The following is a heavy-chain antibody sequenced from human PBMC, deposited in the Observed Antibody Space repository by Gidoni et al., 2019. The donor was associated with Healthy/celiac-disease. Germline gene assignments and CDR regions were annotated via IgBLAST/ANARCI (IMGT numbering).Heavy chain of an antibody. CDR3: ARSPSYYYDSSGYYYRNFDY. J-gene: IGHJ4*02. CDR2: IIPIFGTA. Sequence: QVQLVQSGAEVKKPGSSVKVSCKASGGTFSSYAISWVRQAPGQGLEWMGGIIPIFGTANYAQKFQGRVTITADESTSTAYMELSSLRSEDTAVYYCARSPSYYYDSSGYYYRNFDYWGQGTLVTVSS. CDR1: GGTFSSYA. D-gene: IGHD3-22*01. V-gene: IGHV1-69*01.